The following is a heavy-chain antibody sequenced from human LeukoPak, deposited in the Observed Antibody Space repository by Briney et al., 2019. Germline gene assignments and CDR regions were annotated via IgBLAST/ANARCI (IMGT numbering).Heavy chain of an antibody. J-gene: IGHJ6*02. CDR3: ARDEQIAARPSFYYYYGMDV. D-gene: IGHD6-6*01. CDR1: GGTFSSYA. Sequence: ASVKVSCKASGGTFSSYAISWVRQAPGQGLEWMGGIIPIFGTANYAQKFQGRVTITADESTGTAYMELSSLRSEDTAVYYCARDEQIAARPSFYYYYGMDVWGQGTTVTVSS. CDR2: IIPIFGTA. V-gene: IGHV1-69*13.